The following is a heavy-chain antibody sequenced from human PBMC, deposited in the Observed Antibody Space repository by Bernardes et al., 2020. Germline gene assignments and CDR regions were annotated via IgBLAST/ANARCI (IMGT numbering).Heavy chain of an antibody. J-gene: IGHJ5*02. Sequence: LSLTCAISGDSVSSDSAAWNWIRQSPSRGLEWLGCTYYRSKWYNDYAISVKSRITINPDTSKNQFSLQLNSVTPEDTAVYYCARAPIYCSGDSCNWFDPWGQGTLGTVS. CDR1: GDSVSSDSAA. D-gene: IGHD2-15*01. V-gene: IGHV6-1*01. CDR2: TYYRSKWYN. CDR3: ARAPIYCSGDSCNWFDP.